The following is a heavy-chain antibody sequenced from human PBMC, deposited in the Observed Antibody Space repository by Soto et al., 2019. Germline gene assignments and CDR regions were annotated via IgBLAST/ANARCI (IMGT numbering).Heavy chain of an antibody. CDR2: FSLSGTT. D-gene: IGHD2-8*02. Sequence: SETLSLTCTVSGGSVSRGTSYWSWIRQPTGKGLEWIGRFSLSGTTNYNPSLRSRVTMSADVSKNQFSLRLTSVTAADTALYYCARGMTPPGAPAWYYFDSWGQGTLVTVSS. CDR3: ARGMTPPGAPAWYYFDS. V-gene: IGHV4-61*10. J-gene: IGHJ4*02. CDR1: GGSVSRGTSY.